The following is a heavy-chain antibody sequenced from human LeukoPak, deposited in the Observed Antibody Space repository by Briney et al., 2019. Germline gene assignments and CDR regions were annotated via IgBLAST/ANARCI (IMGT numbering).Heavy chain of an antibody. CDR1: GFTFSSYA. CDR2: ISASGGST. CDR3: AKDPDDFWSEIPLDY. J-gene: IGHJ4*02. Sequence: PGGSLRLSCAASGFTFSSYAMSWVRQAPGKGLEWVSLISASGGSTYYADSVKGRFTISRDNSKNTLYLHMNSLRAEDTAVYYCAKDPDDFWSEIPLDYWGQGALVTVSS. D-gene: IGHD3-3*01. V-gene: IGHV3-23*01.